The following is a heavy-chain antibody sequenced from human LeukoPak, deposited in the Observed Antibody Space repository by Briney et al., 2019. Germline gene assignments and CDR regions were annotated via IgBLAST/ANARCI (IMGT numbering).Heavy chain of an antibody. CDR1: GFTFSGHG. Sequence: GGSLRLSCVGSGFTFSGHGLNWVRQAPGKGLEWVSGISPGGDITYYANSVRGRFTISRDNSKNTVYLQMNSLRAEDTAVYYCAKDDAWLQFNSWGQGTLVTVSS. CDR2: ISPGGDIT. J-gene: IGHJ4*02. V-gene: IGHV3-23*01. D-gene: IGHD5-24*01. CDR3: AKDDAWLQFNS.